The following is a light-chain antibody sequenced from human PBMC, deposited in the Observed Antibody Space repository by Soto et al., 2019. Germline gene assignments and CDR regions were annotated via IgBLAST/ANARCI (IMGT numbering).Light chain of an antibody. Sequence: QSVLTQPASVSGSPGQSITISRTGTSSDVGAYDFVSWYQQHPGKAPKYLIYEVSNRPSGVSDRFSGSKSGTTASLTISGLQAEDEADYYCSSYTTTDPYVFGTGNKVTVL. J-gene: IGLJ1*01. CDR3: SSYTTTDPYV. CDR2: EVS. CDR1: SSDVGAYDF. V-gene: IGLV2-14*01.